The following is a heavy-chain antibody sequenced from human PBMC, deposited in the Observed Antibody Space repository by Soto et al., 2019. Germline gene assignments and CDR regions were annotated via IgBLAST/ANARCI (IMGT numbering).Heavy chain of an antibody. J-gene: IGHJ4*02. D-gene: IGHD4-17*01. CDR3: AREVSHGDYFDY. V-gene: IGHV3-21*01. Sequence: GGSLRLSCAASGFTFSSYSMNWVRQAPGKGLEWVSSISSSSSYIYYADSVKGRFTISRDNAKNSLYLQMNSLRAEDTAVYYCAREVSHGDYFDYWGQGTRVTVSS. CDR2: ISSSSSYI. CDR1: GFTFSSYS.